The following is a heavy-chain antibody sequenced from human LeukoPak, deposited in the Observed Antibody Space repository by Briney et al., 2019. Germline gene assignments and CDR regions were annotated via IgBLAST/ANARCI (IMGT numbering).Heavy chain of an antibody. Sequence: PSETLSLTCTVSGGSISSSSYYWGWIRQPPGKGLEWIGSIYYSGSTYYNPSLKSRVTISVDTSKNQFSLKLSSVTAADTAVYYCARLPIAVAGKIFDYWGQGTLVTVSS. J-gene: IGHJ4*02. CDR1: GGSISSSSYY. V-gene: IGHV4-39*01. D-gene: IGHD6-19*01. CDR2: IYYSGST. CDR3: ARLPIAVAGKIFDY.